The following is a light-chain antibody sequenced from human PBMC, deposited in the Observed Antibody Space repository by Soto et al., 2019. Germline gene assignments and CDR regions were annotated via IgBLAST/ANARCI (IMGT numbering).Light chain of an antibody. V-gene: IGKV1-33*01. CDR3: QQYDNVPPT. J-gene: IGKJ3*01. Sequence: DIQMTQSPPSLSASVGDRVTITCQASQDISNYLNWYQQKPGKAPKLLIYDTSSLQTGVPSRFSGSGSGTDFTFTISSLQAEDIATYYCQQYDNVPPTFGPGTKVDIK. CDR2: DTS. CDR1: QDISNY.